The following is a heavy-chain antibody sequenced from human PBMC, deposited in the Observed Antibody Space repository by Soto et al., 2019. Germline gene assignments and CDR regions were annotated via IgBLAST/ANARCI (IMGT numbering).Heavy chain of an antibody. V-gene: IGHV3-11*01. CDR1: GFTFSDYY. CDR2: ISSSGSTI. Sequence: GGSLRLSCAASGFTFSDYYMSWIRQAPGKGLEWVSYISSSGSTIYYADSVKGRFTISRDNAKNSLYLQMNSLRAEDTAVYYCARYGNEDYYGPLGADAFDIWGQGTMVTVSS. CDR3: ARYGNEDYYGPLGADAFDI. D-gene: IGHD3-10*01. J-gene: IGHJ3*02.